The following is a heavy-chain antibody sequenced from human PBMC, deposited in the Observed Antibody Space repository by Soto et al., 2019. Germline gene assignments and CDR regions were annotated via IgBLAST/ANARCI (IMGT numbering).Heavy chain of an antibody. CDR3: VRVGVGIGNHFDS. V-gene: IGHV4-59*12. J-gene: IGHJ4*02. CDR2: IHYSGHT. CDR1: NGSISGFY. D-gene: IGHD1-26*01. Sequence: SETLSLTCSVSNGSISGFYWTWMRQPPGKILEWIGYIHYSGHTDYNPSLTSRATMSVDTSKNQFSLNLKSITAADTAVYYCVRVGVGIGNHFDSWGRGTLVTVSS.